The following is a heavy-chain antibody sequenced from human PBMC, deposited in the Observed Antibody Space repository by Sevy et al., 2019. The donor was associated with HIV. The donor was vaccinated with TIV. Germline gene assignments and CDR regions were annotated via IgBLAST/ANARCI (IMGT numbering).Heavy chain of an antibody. CDR3: TNYVHY. CDR2: ISSGFSK. J-gene: IGHJ4*02. V-gene: IGHV3-48*04. CDR1: GFTFTYAW. Sequence: GGSLRLSCAASGFTFTYAWMNWVRQAPGKGLEWVSYISSGFSKSYADSVKGRFTISRDNTKNSLYLQMNSLRAEDTAVYYCTNYVHYWGQGTLVTVSS.